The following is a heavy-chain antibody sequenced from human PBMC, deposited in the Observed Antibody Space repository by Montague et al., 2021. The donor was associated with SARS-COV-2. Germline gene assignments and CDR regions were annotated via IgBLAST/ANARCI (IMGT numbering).Heavy chain of an antibody. CDR3: ARGGTVTTFFAPKRTRRYNWFDP. J-gene: IGHJ5*02. CDR1: GGSFSNYY. V-gene: IGHV4-34*01. D-gene: IGHD4-17*01. Sequence: SETLSLTCAVYGGSFSNYYWSWIRQPPGKGLEWIGEINHSGSTXXXPSXXXRVTISVDTSKNQFSLELSSVTAADTAVYYCARGGTVTTFFAPKRTRRYNWFDPWGQGTLVTVSS. CDR2: INHSGST.